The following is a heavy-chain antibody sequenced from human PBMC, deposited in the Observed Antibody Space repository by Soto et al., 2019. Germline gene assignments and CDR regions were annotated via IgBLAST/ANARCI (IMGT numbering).Heavy chain of an antibody. Sequence: QVRLQESGPGLVKPSETLSLTCAVSGGSISSYYWSWIRQPPGRGLEWIGDIYYSGNTNYNPSLKSRVTISVDRSKSQFSLEVKSVTAADTAVYYCARALSYHDVLAGRGWVFYFDYWGQGPLVTVPS. CDR1: GGSISSYY. CDR2: IYYSGNT. D-gene: IGHD3-9*01. CDR3: ARALSYHDVLAGRGWVFYFDY. V-gene: IGHV4-59*01. J-gene: IGHJ4*02.